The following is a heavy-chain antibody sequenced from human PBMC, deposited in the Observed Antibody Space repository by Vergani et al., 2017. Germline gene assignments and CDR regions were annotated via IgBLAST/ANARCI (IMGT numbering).Heavy chain of an antibody. Sequence: EVQLEESGGGLVLPGRSLRLSCVASGFTSAGYAMHWVRQAPGKGLELVSGISWNSNSIGYADSVKGRFTISRDNAKNSLYLQMNSLRAEDTALYYCAKDLGTSSGGGWFDHWGKGTLVSVSS. J-gene: IGHJ5*02. CDR1: GFTSAGYA. CDR2: ISWNSNSI. D-gene: IGHD6-6*01. V-gene: IGHV3-9*02. CDR3: AKDLGTSSGGGWFDH.